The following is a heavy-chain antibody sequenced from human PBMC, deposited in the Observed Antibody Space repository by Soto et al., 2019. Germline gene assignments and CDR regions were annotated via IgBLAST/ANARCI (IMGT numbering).Heavy chain of an antibody. CDR3: ASEDFWSGYAPIDY. Sequence: GGSLRLSCAASGFTFSSYAMSWVRQAPGKGLEWVSAISGSGGSTYYADSVKGRFTISRDNSKNTLYLQMNSLRAEDTAVYYCASEDFWSGYAPIDYWGQGTLVTVSS. CDR2: ISGSGGST. V-gene: IGHV3-23*01. D-gene: IGHD3-3*01. CDR1: GFTFSSYA. J-gene: IGHJ4*02.